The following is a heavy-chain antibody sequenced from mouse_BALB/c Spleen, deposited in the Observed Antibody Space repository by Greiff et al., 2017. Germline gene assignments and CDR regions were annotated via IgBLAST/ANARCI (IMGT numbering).Heavy chain of an antibody. D-gene: IGHD2-3*01. CDR3: AREDDGYYNWYFDV. CDR2: ISCYNGAT. J-gene: IGHJ1*01. CDR1: GYSFTGYY. V-gene: IGHV1S34*01. Sequence: LVKTGASVKISCKASGYSFTGYYMHWVKQSHGKSLEWIGYISCYNGATSYNQKFKGKATFTVDTSSSTAYMQFNSLTSEDSAVYYCAREDDGYYNWYFDVWGAGTTVTVSS.